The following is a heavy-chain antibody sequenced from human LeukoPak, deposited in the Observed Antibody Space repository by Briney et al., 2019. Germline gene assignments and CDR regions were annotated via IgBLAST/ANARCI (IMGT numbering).Heavy chain of an antibody. CDR1: GFTFSSYS. CDR3: ARDITMIVADDAFDI. CDR2: ISSSSSYI. V-gene: IGHV3-21*01. D-gene: IGHD3-22*01. J-gene: IGHJ3*02. Sequence: GGSLRLSCAASGFTFSSYSMNWVRQAPGKGLEWVSSISSSSSYIYYADSVKGRFTISRDNAKNSLYLQMNSLRAGDTAVYYCARDITMIVADDAFDIWGQGTMVTVSS.